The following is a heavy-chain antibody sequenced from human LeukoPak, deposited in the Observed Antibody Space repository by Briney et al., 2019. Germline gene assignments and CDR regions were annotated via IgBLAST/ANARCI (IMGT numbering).Heavy chain of an antibody. CDR2: IYYSGST. D-gene: IGHD1-26*01. CDR3: IHGGSYRYFDY. CDR1: GGSISSSSYY. Sequence: PSETLSFTCTVSGGSISSSSYYWGWIRQPPGKGLEWIGSIYYSGSTYYNPSLKSRVTISVDTSKNQFSLKLSSVTAADTAVYYCIHGGSYRYFDYWGQGTLVTVSS. J-gene: IGHJ4*02. V-gene: IGHV4-39*01.